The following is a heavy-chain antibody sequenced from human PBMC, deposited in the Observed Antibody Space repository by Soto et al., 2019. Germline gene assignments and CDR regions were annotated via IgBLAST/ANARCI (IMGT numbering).Heavy chain of an antibody. CDR3: ARDLGYYASDGYFDY. J-gene: IGHJ4*02. Sequence: GGSLRLSCAGSGFTFSDYYMSWIRQAPGKGLEWVSYISSSGNITYYADSVKGRFTISRDNAKNSLYLQMNSLRAEDTAVYYCARDLGYYASDGYFDYWGQGTLVTVSS. CDR1: GFTFSDYY. V-gene: IGHV3-11*01. D-gene: IGHD3-22*01. CDR2: ISSSGNIT.